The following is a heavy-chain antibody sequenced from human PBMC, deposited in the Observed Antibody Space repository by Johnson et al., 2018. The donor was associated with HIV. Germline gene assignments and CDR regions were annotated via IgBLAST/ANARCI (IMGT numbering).Heavy chain of an antibody. CDR3: TTDVPGGPYYNAFDI. J-gene: IGHJ3*02. CDR2: LKSRTDGETA. D-gene: IGHD1-26*01. Sequence: VQLVESGGVVVKPGGSLRLSCAASGFTFTNAWMHWVRQAPGKGLEWVGRLKSRTDGETADYAAPVKGRFTISRDDSKNTLYLQMNSLKTEDTALYYCTTDVPGGPYYNAFDIWGQGTMVTVSS. V-gene: IGHV3-15*01. CDR1: GFTFTNAW.